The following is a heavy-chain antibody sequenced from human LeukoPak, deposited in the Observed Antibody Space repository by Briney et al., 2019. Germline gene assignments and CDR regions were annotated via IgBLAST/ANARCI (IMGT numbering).Heavy chain of an antibody. V-gene: IGHV6-1*01. CDR3: ARGPRIAAAGNSGFTP. D-gene: IGHD6-13*01. CDR2: TYYRSKWYN. J-gene: IGHJ5*02. CDR1: GDSVSSNSAA. Sequence: SQTLSLTCAISGDSVSSNSAAWNWIRQSPSRGLEWLGRTYYRSKWYNDYTVSVKSRITINPDTSKNQFSLQLNSVTPEDTAVYYCARGPRIAAAGNSGFTPWGQGTLVTVSS.